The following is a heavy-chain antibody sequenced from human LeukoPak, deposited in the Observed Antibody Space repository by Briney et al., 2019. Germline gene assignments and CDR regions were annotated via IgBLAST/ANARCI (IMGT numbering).Heavy chain of an antibody. J-gene: IGHJ6*02. D-gene: IGHD2-15*01. CDR1: GFTFSSYA. CDR3: AREDCSGGSCDSAGYYYYGMDV. Sequence: PGRSLRLSCAASGFTFSSYAMHWVRQAPGKGLEWVAVISYDGSNKYYADSVKGRFTISRDNSKNMVYLKMNSLRAEDTAVDYCAREDCSGGSCDSAGYYYYGMDVWGQGTTVTVSS. V-gene: IGHV3-30*04. CDR2: ISYDGSNK.